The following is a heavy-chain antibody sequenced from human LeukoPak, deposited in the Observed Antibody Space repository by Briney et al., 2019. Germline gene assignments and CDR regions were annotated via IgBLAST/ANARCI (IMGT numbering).Heavy chain of an antibody. Sequence: HPSETLSLTCTVSGGSISSGGYYWSWLRQHPGKVLEWIGYIYYSGSTYYNPSLKSRVTISVDTSKNQFSLKLSSVTAADTAVYYCARVDYGDYVLGFDYWGQGTLVTVSS. CDR2: IYYSGST. J-gene: IGHJ4*02. CDR1: GGSISSGGYY. CDR3: ARVDYGDYVLGFDY. D-gene: IGHD4-17*01. V-gene: IGHV4-31*03.